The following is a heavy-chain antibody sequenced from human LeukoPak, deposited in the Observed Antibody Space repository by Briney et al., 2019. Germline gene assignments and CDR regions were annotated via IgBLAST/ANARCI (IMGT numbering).Heavy chain of an antibody. V-gene: IGHV3-48*02. CDR2: ISGSGTTI. CDR1: GFSFGSYS. J-gene: IGHJ4*02. Sequence: GGSLRLSCAASGFSFGSYSMNWVRLAPGKGLEWVSYISGSGTTIYYADSVRGRFTISRDNAKNSLFLQMNSLRDEDTAVYYCAREGGVDTGYYFDYWGQGTLVTVSS. D-gene: IGHD5-18*01. CDR3: AREGGVDTGYYFDY.